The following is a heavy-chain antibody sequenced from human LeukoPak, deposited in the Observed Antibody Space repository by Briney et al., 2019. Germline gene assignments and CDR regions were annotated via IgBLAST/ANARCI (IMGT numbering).Heavy chain of an antibody. CDR3: ARDSDDSSGYYNNWFDP. CDR2: ISSSGSTI. V-gene: IGHV3-48*03. J-gene: IGHJ5*02. D-gene: IGHD3-22*01. CDR1: GFTFSSYE. Sequence: PGGSLRLSCAASGFTFSSYEMNWVRQAPGKGLEWVSYISSSGSTIYYADSVKGRFTIPRDNAKNSLYLQMNSLRAEDTAVYYCARDSDDSSGYYNNWFDPWGQGTLVTVSS.